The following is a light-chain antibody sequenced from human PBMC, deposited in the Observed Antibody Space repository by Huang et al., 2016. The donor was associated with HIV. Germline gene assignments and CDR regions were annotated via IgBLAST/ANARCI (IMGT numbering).Light chain of an antibody. V-gene: IGKV1-NL1*01. CDR3: QQYFSTPRT. CDR1: QAISNS. J-gene: IGKJ1*01. Sequence: DIQMTQSPSSLSASVGDKVSITCRASQAISNSLVWYQQQPGKAPKLLLYGASRLESGVSSRFSGSGSGMDYTLTISSLQPEDFATYYCQQYFSTPRTFDQGTKVEIK. CDR2: GAS.